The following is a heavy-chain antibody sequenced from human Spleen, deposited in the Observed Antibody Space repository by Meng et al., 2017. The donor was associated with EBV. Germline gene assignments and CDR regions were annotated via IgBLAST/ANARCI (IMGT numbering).Heavy chain of an antibody. D-gene: IGHD3-22*01. Sequence: VQLKQWGTGLFEPSETLSLTFAVDGGSFTGHYWSWIRQPPGKGLEWIGEVDQSGVSNYNPSLKSRVTMSLDTSKNQFSLKLSSVTAADTAVYYCASRGDGIFSNYDWFDLWGQGTLVTVSS. J-gene: IGHJ5*02. CDR3: ASRGDGIFSNYDWFDL. CDR2: VDQSGVS. CDR1: GGSFTGHY. V-gene: IGHV4-34*01.